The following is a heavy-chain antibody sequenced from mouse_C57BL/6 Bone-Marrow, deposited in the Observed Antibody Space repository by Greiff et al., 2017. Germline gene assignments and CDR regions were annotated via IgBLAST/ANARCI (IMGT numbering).Heavy chain of an antibody. CDR2: LYPGDGDT. Sequence: QVPLQQSGAELVKPGASVKISCKASGYAFSSYWMNWVKQRPGKGLEWIGQLYPGDGDTNYNGKFKGKATLTADKSSSTAYMQLSSLTSEDSAVYFCARSGDGYYGWFAYWGQGNLVTVTA. V-gene: IGHV1-80*01. J-gene: IGHJ3*01. D-gene: IGHD2-3*01. CDR1: GYAFSSYW. CDR3: ARSGDGYYGWFAY.